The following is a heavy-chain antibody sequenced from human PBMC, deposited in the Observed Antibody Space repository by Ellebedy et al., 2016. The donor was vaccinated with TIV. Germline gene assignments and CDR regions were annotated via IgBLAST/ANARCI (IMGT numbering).Heavy chain of an antibody. CDR2: IYYSGST. V-gene: IGHV4-59*01. CDR3: ARDSEKWTAVTGYYYYGMDV. J-gene: IGHJ6*02. D-gene: IGHD4-17*01. CDR1: GGSISSYY. Sequence: SETLSLXXTVSGGSISSYYWSWIRQPPGKGLEWIGYIYYSGSTNYNPSLKSRVTISVDTSKNQFSLKLSSVTAADTAVYYCARDSEKWTAVTGYYYYGMDVWGQGTTVTVSS.